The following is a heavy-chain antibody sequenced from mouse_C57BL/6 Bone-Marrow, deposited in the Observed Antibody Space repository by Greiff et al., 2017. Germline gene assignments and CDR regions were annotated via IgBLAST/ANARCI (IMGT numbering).Heavy chain of an antibody. Sequence: EVKLVESGGGLVKPGGSLKLSCAASGFTFSDYGMHWVRQAPEKGLEWVAYISSGSSTIYYADTVKGRFTISRDNAKNTLFLQMTSLRSEDTAMYYCASSSYGGYAMDYWGQGTSVTVSS. J-gene: IGHJ4*01. D-gene: IGHD1-1*01. CDR3: ASSSYGGYAMDY. CDR1: GFTFSDYG. V-gene: IGHV5-17*01. CDR2: ISSGSSTI.